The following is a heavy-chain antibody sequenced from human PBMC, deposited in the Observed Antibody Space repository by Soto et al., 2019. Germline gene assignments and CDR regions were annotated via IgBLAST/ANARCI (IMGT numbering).Heavy chain of an antibody. CDR3: ARPDSPRTEADGVDF. CDR1: GYTFTDFY. V-gene: IGHV1-2*02. Sequence: ASVKVSCKASGYTFTDFYLHWVRQVPGRGPEWVGWFNPNSGGTNFGRKFQGRVIMTSDTASNTAYMELNGLTSDDAAVYYCARPDSPRTEADGVDFWGQGTMVTVSS. J-gene: IGHJ3*01. CDR2: FNPNSGGT. D-gene: IGHD2-8*01.